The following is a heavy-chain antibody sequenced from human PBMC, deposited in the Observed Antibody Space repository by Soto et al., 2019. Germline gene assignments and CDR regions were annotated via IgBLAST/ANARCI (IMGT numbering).Heavy chain of an antibody. V-gene: IGHV3-23*01. Sequence: PGGSLRLSCAASGFTFSSYAMSWVRQAPGKGLEWVSAISGSGGSTYYADSVKGRFTISRDNSKNTLYLQMNSLRAEDTAVYYCAKDRDDYVWGSYRYLFDYWGQGTLVSVYS. D-gene: IGHD3-16*02. CDR3: AKDRDDYVWGSYRYLFDY. CDR1: GFTFSSYA. CDR2: ISGSGGST. J-gene: IGHJ4*02.